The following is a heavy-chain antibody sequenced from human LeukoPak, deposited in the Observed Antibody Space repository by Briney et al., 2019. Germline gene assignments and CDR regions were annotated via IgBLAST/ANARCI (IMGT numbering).Heavy chain of an antibody. CDR2: MYYSGST. CDR3: ARPYYYDSRIDP. V-gene: IGHV4-30-4*01. CDR1: GGSISSGDYY. J-gene: IGHJ5*02. Sequence: SETLSLTCTVSGGSISSGDYYWSWIRQPPGKGLEWIAYMYYSGSTYYNPSLKSRVTMSADTSKNQLSLKLSSVTAADTAVYYCARPYYYDSRIDPWGQGVLVTVSS. D-gene: IGHD3-22*01.